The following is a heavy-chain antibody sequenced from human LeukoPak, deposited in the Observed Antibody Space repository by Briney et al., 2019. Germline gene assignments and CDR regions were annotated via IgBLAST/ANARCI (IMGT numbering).Heavy chain of an antibody. J-gene: IGHJ4*02. CDR2: IWYDGNNK. V-gene: IGHV3-33*06. CDR1: GFTFSAYG. CDR3: AKSASRTIDY. D-gene: IGHD3/OR15-3a*01. Sequence: GRSLRLSCAASGFTFSAYGIHWVRQAPGKGLEWVAVIWYDGNNKYYADSVKGRFTISRDNSKNTLYLQMNSLRAEDTAVYYCAKSASRTIDYWGQGTLVTVSS.